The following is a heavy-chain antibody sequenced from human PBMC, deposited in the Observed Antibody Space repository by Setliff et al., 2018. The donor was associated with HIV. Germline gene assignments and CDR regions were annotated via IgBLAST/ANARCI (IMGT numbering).Heavy chain of an antibody. CDR1: GYTFTSYD. Sequence: SVKVSCKASGYTFTSYDINWVRQARGQGLEWMGSIIPIFGTGNYAQKFQGRVTITADESTSTAYMELRGLRSEDTALYYCARPSVRMARNWYDFGYWGQGTLVTVSS. V-gene: IGHV1-69*13. D-gene: IGHD1-1*01. CDR2: IIPIFGTG. CDR3: ARPSVRMARNWYDFGY. J-gene: IGHJ4*02.